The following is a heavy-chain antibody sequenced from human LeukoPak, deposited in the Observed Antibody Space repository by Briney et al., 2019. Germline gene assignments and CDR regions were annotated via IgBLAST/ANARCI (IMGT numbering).Heavy chain of an antibody. CDR3: AKTLRELSGGAFDI. CDR1: GFTFSSYA. V-gene: IGHV3-30*02. Sequence: GGSLRLSCAASGFTFSSYAMHWVRQAPGKGLEWVAFIRYDGSNKYYADSVKGRFTISRDNSKNTLYLQMNSLRAEDTTVYYCAKTLRELSGGAFDIWGQGTMVTVSS. CDR2: IRYDGSNK. J-gene: IGHJ3*02. D-gene: IGHD1-26*01.